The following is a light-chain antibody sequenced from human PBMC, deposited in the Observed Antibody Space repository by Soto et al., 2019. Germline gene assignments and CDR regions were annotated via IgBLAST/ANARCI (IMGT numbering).Light chain of an antibody. V-gene: IGKV1-5*01. CDR1: QSISNW. J-gene: IGKJ5*01. CDR3: QQYNNWPPIT. CDR2: DAS. Sequence: DIQMTQSPSTLSASVGDRVTIACRASQSISNWLAWYQQKPGKAPKLLIYDASSLQSGVPSRFSGSGSGTEFTLTISSLQSEDFAVYYCQQYNNWPPITFGQGTRLEIK.